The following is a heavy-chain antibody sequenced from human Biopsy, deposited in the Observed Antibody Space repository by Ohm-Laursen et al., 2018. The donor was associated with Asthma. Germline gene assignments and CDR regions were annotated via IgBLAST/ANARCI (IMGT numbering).Heavy chain of an antibody. CDR3: ARCQVGYSSGWSLLLKKIYYSGMDV. D-gene: IGHD6-19*01. J-gene: IGHJ6*02. Sequence: ASVKVSCKAPGGTFSNLAISWVRQAPGQGLEWLGGIMTVFGTTNYAQKFQGRVAITADESTSTAYMEVTSLRSEDTAIYYCARCQVGYSSGWSLLLKKIYYSGMDVWGQGTAVTVPS. V-gene: IGHV1-69*13. CDR1: GGTFSNLA. CDR2: IMTVFGTT.